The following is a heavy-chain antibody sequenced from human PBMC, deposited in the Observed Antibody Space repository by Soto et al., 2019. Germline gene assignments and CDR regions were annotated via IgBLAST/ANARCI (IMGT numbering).Heavy chain of an antibody. V-gene: IGHV1-69*01. Sequence: QVQLVQSWAEVKKPGSSVKVSCKASGGTFSSYAISWVRQAPGQGLEWMGGIIPIFGTANYAQKFQGRVTITADEATSTSYMDRSGLRSEDTAVYYWAGDCSGGSCYSVGYFAYWGQGTLVTVS. D-gene: IGHD2-15*01. CDR3: AGDCSGGSCYSVGYFAY. J-gene: IGHJ4*02. CDR2: IIPIFGTA. CDR1: GGTFSSYA.